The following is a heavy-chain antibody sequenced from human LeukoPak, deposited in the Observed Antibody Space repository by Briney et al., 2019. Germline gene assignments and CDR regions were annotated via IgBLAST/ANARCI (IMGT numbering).Heavy chain of an antibody. V-gene: IGHV3-23*01. CDR3: AKYGDYDPYYGMDV. Sequence: PGGSLRLSCAASGFTFSSYAMSWVRQAPGKGLEWVSAISGSGGSTYYADSVKGRFTISRDNSKNTLHPQMNSLRAEDTAVYYCAKYGDYDPYYGMDVWGQGTTVTVSS. D-gene: IGHD4-17*01. CDR1: GFTFSSYA. J-gene: IGHJ6*02. CDR2: ISGSGGST.